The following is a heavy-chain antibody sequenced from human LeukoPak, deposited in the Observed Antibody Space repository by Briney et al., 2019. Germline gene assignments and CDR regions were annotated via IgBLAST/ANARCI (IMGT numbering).Heavy chain of an antibody. D-gene: IGHD3-9*01. V-gene: IGHV4-31*03. CDR1: GGSISSGAYY. Sequence: PSETLSLTCTVSGGSISSGAYYWSWIRQHPGKGLEWIGYIYYSGSTYYNPSLKSRVTISVDTSKNQFSLKLSSVTAADTAVYYCASNRGDWLFNYWGQGTLVTVSS. J-gene: IGHJ4*02. CDR2: IYYSGST. CDR3: ASNRGDWLFNY.